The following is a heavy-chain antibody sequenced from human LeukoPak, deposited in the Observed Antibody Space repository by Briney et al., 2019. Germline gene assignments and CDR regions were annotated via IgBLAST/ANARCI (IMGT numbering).Heavy chain of an antibody. CDR2: INHSGST. Sequence: PSETLSLTCAVYGGSFSGYYWSWIRQPPGKGLEWIGEINHSGSTNYNPSLKSRVTISVDTSKNQFSLKLRSVTAADTAVYYCARNGGRVFDYWGQGTLVTVSS. CDR3: ARNGGRVFDY. J-gene: IGHJ4*02. V-gene: IGHV4-34*01. D-gene: IGHD3-10*01. CDR1: GGSFSGYY.